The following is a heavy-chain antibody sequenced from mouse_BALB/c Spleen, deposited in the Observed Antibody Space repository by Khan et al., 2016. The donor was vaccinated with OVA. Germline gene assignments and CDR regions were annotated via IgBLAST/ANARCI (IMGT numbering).Heavy chain of an antibody. J-gene: IGHJ2*01. CDR1: GFTFSNYW. Sequence: EVQLQESGGGLVQPGGSMKLSCVASGFTFSNYWMNWVRQSTEKGLEGVAEIRLKSDDYVTHYAESVKGRFNISRDDSKSSVYLQMNNLRAEDASIYYCWILLWGQGTTLTVSS. CDR2: IRLKSDDYVT. CDR3: WILL. V-gene: IGHV6-6*02.